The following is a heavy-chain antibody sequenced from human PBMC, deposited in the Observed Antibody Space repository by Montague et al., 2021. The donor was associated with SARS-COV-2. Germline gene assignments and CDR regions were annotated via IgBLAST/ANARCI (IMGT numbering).Heavy chain of an antibody. V-gene: IGHV3-30*04. CDR3: ASGYDLLTGYYPFDY. J-gene: IGHJ4*02. D-gene: IGHD3-9*01. CDR1: GFTFSSYA. Sequence: SLRLSCAASGFTFSSYAVHWVRQAPGKGLEWVAVISYDGSNKYYADSVKGRFTISRDNSKNTLYLQMNSLRAEDTAVYYCASGYDLLTGYYPFDYWGQGTLVTVSS. CDR2: ISYDGSNK.